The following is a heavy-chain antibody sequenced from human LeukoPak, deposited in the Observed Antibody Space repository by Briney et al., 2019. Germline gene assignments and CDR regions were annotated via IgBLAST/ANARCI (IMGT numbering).Heavy chain of an antibody. CDR3: ARGSTGYYDFWSGYYPLGAFDI. CDR2: IYYSGST. D-gene: IGHD3-3*01. V-gene: IGHV4-59*11. J-gene: IGHJ3*02. Sequence: SETLSLTCTVSGGSISSHYWSWIRQPPGKGLEWIGYIYYSGSTNYNPSLKSRVTISVDTSKNQFSLKLSSVTAADTAVYYCARGSTGYYDFWSGYYPLGAFDIWGQGTMVTVSS. CDR1: GGSISSHY.